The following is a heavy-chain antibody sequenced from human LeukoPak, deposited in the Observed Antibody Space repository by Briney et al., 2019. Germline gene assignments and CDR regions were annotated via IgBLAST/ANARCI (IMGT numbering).Heavy chain of an antibody. CDR3: ARDRSGCFWFDP. Sequence: GGSLRLSCAASGFTVSSNYMSWVRQAPGKGLEWVSVIYSGGSTYYADSVKGRFTTSRDNSKNTLYLQMNSLRAEDTAVYYCARDRSGCFWFDPWGQGTLVTVSS. V-gene: IGHV3-53*01. D-gene: IGHD6-19*01. J-gene: IGHJ5*02. CDR1: GFTVSSNY. CDR2: IYSGGST.